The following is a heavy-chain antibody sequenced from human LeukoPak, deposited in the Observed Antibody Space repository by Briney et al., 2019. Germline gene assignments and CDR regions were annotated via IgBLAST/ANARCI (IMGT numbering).Heavy chain of an antibody. CDR1: GYTFTGYY. Sequence: ASVKVSCKASGYTFTGYYMHWVRQAPGQGLEWMGWINPNSGGSNYAQKFQGRVTMTRDTSISTAYMELSRLRSDDTAVYYCARADRLLWFGEATQGYYFDYWGQGTLVTVSS. J-gene: IGHJ4*02. CDR3: ARADRLLWFGEATQGYYFDY. V-gene: IGHV1-2*02. D-gene: IGHD3-10*01. CDR2: INPNSGGS.